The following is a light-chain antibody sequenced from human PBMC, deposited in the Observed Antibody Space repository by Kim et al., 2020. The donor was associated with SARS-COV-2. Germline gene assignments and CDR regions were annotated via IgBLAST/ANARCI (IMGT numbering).Light chain of an antibody. CDR3: ISYGGNNDLI. CDR2: EVK. J-gene: IGLJ2*01. V-gene: IGLV2-8*01. Sequence: GQSVTISCTGTYNDVGHYIYVSLYQHPPGKAPKLIIYEVKTRPSGVPDPFSGYRSRNPASLTVSGLQADDEADYYCISYGGNNDLIFGGGTQLTVL. CDR1: YNDVGHYIY.